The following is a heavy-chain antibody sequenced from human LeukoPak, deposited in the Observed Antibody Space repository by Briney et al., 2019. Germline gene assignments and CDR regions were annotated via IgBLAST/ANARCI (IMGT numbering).Heavy chain of an antibody. Sequence: ASVKVSCKASGYTFTGYYMHWVRQAPGQGLEWMGWINPNSGGTDYAQKFQSRVTMTSDTSISTAYMELSRLRSNDTAVYYCARLAYDSSGSYWGQGTLVTVSS. J-gene: IGHJ4*02. CDR3: ARLAYDSSGSY. CDR1: GYTFTGYY. D-gene: IGHD3-22*01. V-gene: IGHV1-2*02. CDR2: INPNSGGT.